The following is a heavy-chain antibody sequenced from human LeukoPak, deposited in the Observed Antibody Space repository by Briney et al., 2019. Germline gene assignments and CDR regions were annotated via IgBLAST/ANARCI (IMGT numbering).Heavy chain of an antibody. D-gene: IGHD3-10*01. CDR3: ARDGVTMVRGVKVLDYYYYYMDV. CDR2: IKQDGSEK. Sequence: GSLRLSCAASGFTFSSYWMNWVRQAPGKGLEWVANIKQDGSEKYYVDSVKGRFTISRDNAKNSLYLQMNSLRAEDTAVYYCARDGVTMVRGVKVLDYYYYYMDVWGKGTTVTIS. J-gene: IGHJ6*03. CDR1: GFTFSSYW. V-gene: IGHV3-7*01.